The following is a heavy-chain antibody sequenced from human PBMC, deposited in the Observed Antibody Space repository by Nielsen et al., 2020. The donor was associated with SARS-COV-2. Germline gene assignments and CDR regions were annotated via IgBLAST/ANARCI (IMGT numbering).Heavy chain of an antibody. CDR2: INHSGST. V-gene: IGHV4-34*01. Sequence: RQAPGKGLEWIGEINHSGSTNYNPSLKSRATISVDTSKNQFSLKLSSVTAADTAVYYCARGGYSSSSGRRYYYYMDVWGKGTTVTVSS. D-gene: IGHD6-6*01. J-gene: IGHJ6*03. CDR3: ARGGYSSSSGRRYYYYMDV.